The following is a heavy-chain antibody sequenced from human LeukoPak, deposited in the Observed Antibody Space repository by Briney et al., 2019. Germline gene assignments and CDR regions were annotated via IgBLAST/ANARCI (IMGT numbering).Heavy chain of an antibody. J-gene: IGHJ4*02. CDR1: GFTFSSYA. CDR3: ARRVPNEVITDYFDY. V-gene: IGHV3-21*06. D-gene: IGHD3-16*01. CDR2: ISGSGGNT. Sequence: GGSLRLSCAASGFTFSSYAMTWVRQAPGKGLEWVSVISGSGGNTYYADSVKGRFTTSRDNAKNSLFLQMNSLRAEDTAVYYCARRVPNEVITDYFDYWGPGTLVTVSS.